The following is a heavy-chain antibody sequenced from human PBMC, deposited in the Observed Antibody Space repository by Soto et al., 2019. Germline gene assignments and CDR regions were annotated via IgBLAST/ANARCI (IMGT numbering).Heavy chain of an antibody. V-gene: IGHV4-59*01. D-gene: IGHD3-10*01. CDR3: ARDKRRNGGSFDY. CDR2: IYYSGST. Sequence: SETLSLTCTVSGGSISSYYWSWIRQPPGKGLEWIGYIYYSGSTNYNPSLKSRVTISVDTSKNQFSLKLSSVTAADTAVYYCARDKRRNGGSFDYWGQGNLVTVSS. J-gene: IGHJ4*02. CDR1: GGSISSYY.